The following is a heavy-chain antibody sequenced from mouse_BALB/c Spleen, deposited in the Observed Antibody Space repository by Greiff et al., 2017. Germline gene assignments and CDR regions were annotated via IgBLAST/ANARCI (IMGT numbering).Heavy chain of an antibody. Sequence: VKLVESGPGLVAPSQSLSITCTVSGFSLTSYGVHWVRQPPGKGLEWLGVIWAGGSTNYNSALMSRLSISKDNSKSQVFLKMNSLQTDDTAMYYCARDPLLYYYAMDYWGQGTSVTVSS. V-gene: IGHV2-9*02. J-gene: IGHJ4*01. CDR3: ARDPLLYYYAMDY. CDR1: GFSLTSYG. CDR2: IWAGGST. D-gene: IGHD1-1*01.